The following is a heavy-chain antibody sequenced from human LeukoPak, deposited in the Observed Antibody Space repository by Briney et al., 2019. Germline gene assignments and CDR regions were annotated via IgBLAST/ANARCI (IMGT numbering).Heavy chain of an antibody. D-gene: IGHD4-11*01. CDR2: MNTNSGNT. CDR1: GYTFTNYD. Sequence: GASVKVSCKASGYTFTNYDINWVRQATGQGREWMGWMNTNSGNTGCTENLQGRVTITRDNAITTAYMELSSLRSEDSAVYYCARGPAYGNYGASYYYYMDVWGKGTMVTVSS. CDR3: ARGPAYGNYGASYYYYMDV. V-gene: IGHV1-8*03. J-gene: IGHJ6*03.